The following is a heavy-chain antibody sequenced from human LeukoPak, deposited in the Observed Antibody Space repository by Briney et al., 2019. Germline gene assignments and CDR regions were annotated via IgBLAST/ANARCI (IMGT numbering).Heavy chain of an antibody. V-gene: IGHV4-34*01. CDR3: ARDRYYGSGSYYHPRRGYFDY. J-gene: IGHJ4*02. D-gene: IGHD3-10*01. Sequence: SETLSLTCAVYGGSFSGYYWSWIRQPPGKGLEWIGEVNHSGSTNYNPSLKSRVTISVDTSKNQFSLKLSSVTAADTAVYYCARDRYYGSGSYYHPRRGYFDYWGQGTLVTVSS. CDR2: VNHSGST. CDR1: GGSFSGYY.